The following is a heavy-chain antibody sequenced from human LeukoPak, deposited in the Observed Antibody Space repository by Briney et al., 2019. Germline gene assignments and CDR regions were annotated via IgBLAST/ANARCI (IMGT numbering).Heavy chain of an antibody. CDR3: ARDRVVTAINPLFDP. CDR2: IIPILGIA. V-gene: IGHV1-69*04. CDR1: GGTFSSYA. D-gene: IGHD2-21*02. Sequence: GASVKVSCKASGGTFSSYAISWVRQAPGQGLEWMGRIIPILGIANYAQKFQGRVTITADKSTSTAYMELSRLRSDDTAVYYCARDRVVTAINPLFDPWGQGTLVTVSS. J-gene: IGHJ5*02.